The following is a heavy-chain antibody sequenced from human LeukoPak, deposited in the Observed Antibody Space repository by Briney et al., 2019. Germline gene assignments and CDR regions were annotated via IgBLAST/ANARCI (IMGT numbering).Heavy chain of an antibody. CDR2: IYTSGST. CDR1: GGSISSYY. V-gene: IGHV4-4*07. J-gene: IGHJ3*02. CDR3: ARDRATVTYDAFDI. D-gene: IGHD4-17*01. Sequence: SETLSLTCTVSGGSISSYYWSWIRQPAGKGLEWIGRIYTSGSTNYNPSLKSRVTMSVDTSKNQFSLKLGSVTAADTAVYYRARDRATVTYDAFDIWGQGTMVTVSS.